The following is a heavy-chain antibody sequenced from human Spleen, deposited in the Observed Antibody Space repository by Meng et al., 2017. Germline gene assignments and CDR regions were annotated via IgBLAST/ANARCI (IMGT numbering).Heavy chain of an antibody. CDR2: IIPSLGIT. CDR1: GGTFSNYA. D-gene: IGHD1-26*01. J-gene: IGHJ4*02. Sequence: QVQLVQSGAEGKKPGAAVKVASKDSGGTFSNYALSWVRRAPGQGLEWMGGIIPSLGITNYAQKVQGRVTITADESTSTAYMEVSSLRSEDTAVYYCARGFSGSFRSNFAYWGQGTLVTVSS. CDR3: ARGFSGSFRSNFAY. V-gene: IGHV1-69*01.